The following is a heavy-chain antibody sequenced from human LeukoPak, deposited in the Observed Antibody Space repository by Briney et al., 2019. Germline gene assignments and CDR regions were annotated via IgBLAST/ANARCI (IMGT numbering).Heavy chain of an antibody. J-gene: IGHJ4*02. Sequence: GGSLRLSCAASGFTFSSYSMNWVRQALGKGLEWVSAISSDSSYIYYADSVKGRFTISRDNAKNSLYLQMNSLRAEDTAVYYCARDLRRVLEFDYWGQGTLVTVSS. D-gene: IGHD3-3*01. CDR2: ISSDSSYI. CDR1: GFTFSSYS. CDR3: ARDLRRVLEFDY. V-gene: IGHV3-21*01.